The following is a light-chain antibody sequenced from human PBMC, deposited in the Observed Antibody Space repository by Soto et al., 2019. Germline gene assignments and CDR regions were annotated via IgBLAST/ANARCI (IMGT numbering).Light chain of an antibody. Sequence: DIVLTQTPLSSPVTLGQPASISCRTSQSLVYSDGNTYLSWLQQSPGQPPRPLIYQISNRFTGVPDRFCGSGAGTDFRLKISRVEAEDVGVYSCVQFSHFPRTFGQGTKVEIK. V-gene: IGKV2-24*01. CDR2: QIS. CDR1: QSLVYSDGNTY. J-gene: IGKJ1*01. CDR3: VQFSHFPRT.